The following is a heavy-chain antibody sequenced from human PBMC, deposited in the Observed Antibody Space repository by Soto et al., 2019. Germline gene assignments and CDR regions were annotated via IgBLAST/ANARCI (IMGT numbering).Heavy chain of an antibody. Sequence: SETLSLTCAVYGGSFSGYYWSWIRQPPGKGLEWIGEINHSGSTNYNPSLKSRVTISVDTSKNQFSLKLSSVTAADTAVYYCARETYDFWSGYWATTTMLGGVKYGMDVWGQGTTVTVYS. V-gene: IGHV4-34*01. CDR2: INHSGST. J-gene: IGHJ6*02. CDR1: GGSFSGYY. D-gene: IGHD3-3*01. CDR3: ARETYDFWSGYWATTTMLGGVKYGMDV.